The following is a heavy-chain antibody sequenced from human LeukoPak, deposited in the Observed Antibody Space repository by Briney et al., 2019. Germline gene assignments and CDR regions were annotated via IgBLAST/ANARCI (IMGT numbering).Heavy chain of an antibody. D-gene: IGHD3-10*01. CDR3: ATGSTYYYESGSSGPHFFDY. Sequence: GGSLRLSCAASGFTFSSNAMHWVRQAPGKGLEWVALISYEGGITYYADSVKGRFTIYRDNSKNTLYLQLNSLRAEDTAVYYCATGSTYYYESGSSGPHFFDYWGQGTLVTVSS. CDR2: ISYEGGIT. CDR1: GFTFSSNA. V-gene: IGHV3-30*01. J-gene: IGHJ4*02.